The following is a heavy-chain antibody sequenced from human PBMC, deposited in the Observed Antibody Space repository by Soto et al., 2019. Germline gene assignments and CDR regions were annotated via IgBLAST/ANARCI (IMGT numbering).Heavy chain of an antibody. D-gene: IGHD3-9*01. CDR3: ASDSTLYDIGGEYWLDP. V-gene: IGHV3-33*01. Sequence: GGSLRLSCAASGFTFSSYGMHWVRQAPGKGLEWAAVIWYDGSNKYYADSVKVRFTISRDNSKNTLYLQMNSLRAEDTAVYYCASDSTLYDIGGEYWLDPWGQGPLVTVSS. CDR2: IWYDGSNK. CDR1: GFTFSSYG. J-gene: IGHJ5*02.